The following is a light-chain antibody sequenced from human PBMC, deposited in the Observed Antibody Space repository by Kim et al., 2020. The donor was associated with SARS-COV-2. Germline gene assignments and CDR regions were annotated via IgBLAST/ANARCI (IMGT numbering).Light chain of an antibody. CDR1: QSVTNNY. J-gene: IGKJ1*01. CDR2: EAS. CDR3: QYYSSSPRT. Sequence: SPGARATRAGRASQSVTNNYLGWHQQRPGQAPRLLIYEASRRVPGIPDRFSGSGSGTDFTLTISRLEPEDFAVYYCQYYSSSPRTFGQGTKVDIK. V-gene: IGKV3-20*01.